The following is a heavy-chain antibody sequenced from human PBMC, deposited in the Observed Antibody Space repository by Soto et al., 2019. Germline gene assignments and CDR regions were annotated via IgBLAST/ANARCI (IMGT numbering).Heavy chain of an antibody. V-gene: IGHV4-31*03. D-gene: IGHD3-10*01. Sequence: QVQLQESGPGLVKPSQTLSLTCTVSGGSISSGDYYWSWIRQHPGKGLEWIGYIYYSGSTYYNPSLKSRVTISLDTSKNQFSLKLTSVTDADTAVYYCARDSSFGEPFDYWGQGTLVTVSS. J-gene: IGHJ4*02. CDR3: ARDSSFGEPFDY. CDR1: GGSISSGDYY. CDR2: IYYSGST.